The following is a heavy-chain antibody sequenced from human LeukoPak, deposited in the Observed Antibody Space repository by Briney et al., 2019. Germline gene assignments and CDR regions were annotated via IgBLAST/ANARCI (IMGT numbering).Heavy chain of an antibody. V-gene: IGHV3-74*01. CDR2: IKSDGSST. CDR3: ARALSSSGDYRQPESAVRRDY. J-gene: IGHJ4*02. Sequence: GPLRLSCAASGFTFSSYWMHWVRQAPGKWLVWVSRIKSDGSSTSYADSVKGRFTISRDNAKNTLYLQMNSLRAQDTAFCDCARALSSSGDYRQPESAVRRDYWGQGTLVTVSS. CDR1: GFTFSSYW. D-gene: IGHD3-22*01.